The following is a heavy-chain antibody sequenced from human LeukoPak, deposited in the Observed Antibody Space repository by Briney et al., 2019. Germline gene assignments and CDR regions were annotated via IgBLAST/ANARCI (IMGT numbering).Heavy chain of an antibody. Sequence: SETLSLTCTVSGGSISSGSYYLSWIRQPAGKGLEWIGRIYTSGSTNYNPSLKSRVTISVDTSKNQFSLKLSSVTAADTAVYYCAREYSSSSIYYYYYMDVWGKGTTVTVSS. CDR3: AREYSSSSIYYYYYMDV. J-gene: IGHJ6*03. CDR1: GGSISSGSYY. D-gene: IGHD6-6*01. V-gene: IGHV4-61*02. CDR2: IYTSGST.